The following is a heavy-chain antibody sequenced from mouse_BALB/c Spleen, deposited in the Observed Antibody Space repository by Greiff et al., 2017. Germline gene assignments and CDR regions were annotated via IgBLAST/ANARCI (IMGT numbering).Heavy chain of an antibody. CDR2: ISYSGST. J-gene: IGHJ4*01. V-gene: IGHV3-2*02. Sequence: EVKLVESGPGLVKPSQSLSLTCTVTGYSITSDYAWNWIRQFPGNKLEWMGYISYSGSTSYNPSLKSRISITRDTSKNQFFLQLNSVTTEDTATYYCARGGTVVAPAMDYWGQGTSVTVSS. CDR3: ARGGTVVAPAMDY. D-gene: IGHD1-1*01. CDR1: GYSITSDYA.